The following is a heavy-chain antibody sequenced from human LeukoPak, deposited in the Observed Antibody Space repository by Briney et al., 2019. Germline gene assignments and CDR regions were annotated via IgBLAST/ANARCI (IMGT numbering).Heavy chain of an antibody. J-gene: IGHJ4*02. CDR1: GFTFDDYA. V-gene: IGHV3-9*01. D-gene: IGHD3-9*01. CDR3: AKATYYDILTGYDALDY. Sequence: PGGSLRLSCAASGFTFDDYAMHWVRQAPGKGLEWVSGISWNSGSIGYADSVKGRFTISRDNAKNSLYLQMNSLRAEDTALYYCAKATYYDILTGYDALDYWGQGTLVTVPS. CDR2: ISWNSGSI.